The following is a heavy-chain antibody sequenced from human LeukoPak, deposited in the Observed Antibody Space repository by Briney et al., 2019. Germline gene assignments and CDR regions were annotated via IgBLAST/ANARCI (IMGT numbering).Heavy chain of an antibody. J-gene: IGHJ6*02. V-gene: IGHV3-49*04. CDR2: IRSKAYGGTT. CDR1: GFTFSSYS. Sequence: GGSLRLSCAASGFTFSSYSMNWVRQAPGKGLEWVGFIRSKAYGGTTEYAASVKGRFTISRDDSKSIAYLQMNSLKTEDTAVYYCKYSGYYYGMDVWGQGTTVTVSS. CDR3: KYSGYYYGMDV. D-gene: IGHD6-6*01.